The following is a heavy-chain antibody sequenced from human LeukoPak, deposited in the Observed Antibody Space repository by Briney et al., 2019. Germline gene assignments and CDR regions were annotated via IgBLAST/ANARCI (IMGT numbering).Heavy chain of an antibody. D-gene: IGHD3-10*01. CDR3: ARHSGVLPWFGGQFDP. V-gene: IGHV4-39*01. J-gene: IGHJ5*02. Sequence: SETLSLTCTVSGGSISSSSYYWGWIRQPPGKGLEWIGSIYYSGSTYYNPSLKSRVTISVDTSKNQFSLKLSSATAADTAVYYCARHSGVLPWFGGQFDPWGQGTLVTVSS. CDR2: IYYSGST. CDR1: GGSISSSSYY.